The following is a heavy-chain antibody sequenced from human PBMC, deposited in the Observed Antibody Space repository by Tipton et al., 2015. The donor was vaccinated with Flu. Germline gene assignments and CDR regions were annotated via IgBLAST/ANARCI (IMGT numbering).Heavy chain of an antibody. Sequence: SLRLSCAASGFTFSSYSMNWVRQAPEKGLEWVSSISSSSSYIYYADSVKGRFTISRDNAKNSLYLQMNSLRAEDTAVYYRARSVVPAAIDYWGQGTLVTVSS. CDR2: ISSSSSYI. J-gene: IGHJ4*02. V-gene: IGHV3-21*01. CDR3: ARSVVPAAIDY. D-gene: IGHD2-2*01. CDR1: GFTFSSYS.